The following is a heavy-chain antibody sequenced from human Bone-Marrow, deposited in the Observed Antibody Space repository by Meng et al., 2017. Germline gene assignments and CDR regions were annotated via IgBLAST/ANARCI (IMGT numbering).Heavy chain of an antibody. J-gene: IGHJ4*02. D-gene: IGHD4-11*01. V-gene: IGHV4-34*01. Sequence: LQRWGAGRLKPPETLSLTCVVSGGSFSDYYWSWIRQPPGKGLEWIGEINHSGSTNYNPSLESRATISVDTSQDNLSLKLSSVTAADSAVYYCARGPTTMAHDFDYWGQGTLVTVSS. CDR2: INHSGST. CDR3: ARGPTTMAHDFDY. CDR1: GGSFSDYY.